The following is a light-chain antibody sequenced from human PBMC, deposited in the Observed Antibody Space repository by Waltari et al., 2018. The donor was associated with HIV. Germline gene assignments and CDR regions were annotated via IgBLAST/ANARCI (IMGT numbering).Light chain of an antibody. CDR2: NTN. CDR3: SSYVSGGSLL. V-gene: IGLV2-14*01. J-gene: IGLJ3*02. CDR1: DTDIAIYNY. Sequence: QSALTQPASVSGSLGQSITISCIGTDTDIAIYNYISWYQHPPDRAPRLVVFNTNRRPLGSPSRFSGSKSGKTASLTITGLQADDEGIYYCSSYVSGGSLLFGGGTRVTVL.